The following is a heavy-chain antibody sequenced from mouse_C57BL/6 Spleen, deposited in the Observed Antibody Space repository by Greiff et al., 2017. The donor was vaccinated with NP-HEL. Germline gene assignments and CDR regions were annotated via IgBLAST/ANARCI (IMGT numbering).Heavy chain of an antibody. CDR3: AREGKKNWDGYAMDY. J-gene: IGHJ4*01. Sequence: QVQLQQPGAELVRPGSSVKLSCKASGYTFTSYWMHWVKQRPIQGLEWIGNIDPSDSETHYNQKFKDKATLTVDKSSSTAYMQLSSLTSEDSAVYYCAREGKKNWDGYAMDYWGQGTSVTVSS. CDR1: GYTFTSYW. CDR2: IDPSDSET. V-gene: IGHV1-52*01. D-gene: IGHD4-1*01.